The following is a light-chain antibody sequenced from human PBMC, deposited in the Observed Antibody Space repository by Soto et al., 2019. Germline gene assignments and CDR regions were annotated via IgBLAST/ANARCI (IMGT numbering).Light chain of an antibody. CDR1: QSVSSSY. CDR2: GAS. V-gene: IGKV3-20*01. J-gene: IGKJ5*01. CDR3: QQYGSSPFT. Sequence: EIVFTQSPGTLSLSPGERATLSCRASQSVSSSYLAWYQQKPGQAPRLLIYGASSRATGIPDRFSGSGSGTDFTLTISRLEPEDFAVYYCQQYGSSPFTFGQGTRLE.